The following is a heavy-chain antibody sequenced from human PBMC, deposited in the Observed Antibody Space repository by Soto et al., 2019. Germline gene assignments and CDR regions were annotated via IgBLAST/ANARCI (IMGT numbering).Heavy chain of an antibody. V-gene: IGHV2-5*02. CDR1: GFLLTTSGVA. Sequence: QITLKESGPTLVKPTQTLTLTCTFSGFLLTTSGVAVGWIRQPPGKALEWLALIYWDDDKRYSPSLTSRFSITKDTSKNQVVLTMTNMDPVDTATYYCAHRPQIRGPFDSWGQGTLVTVSS. D-gene: IGHD1-26*01. CDR2: IYWDDDK. J-gene: IGHJ4*02. CDR3: AHRPQIRGPFDS.